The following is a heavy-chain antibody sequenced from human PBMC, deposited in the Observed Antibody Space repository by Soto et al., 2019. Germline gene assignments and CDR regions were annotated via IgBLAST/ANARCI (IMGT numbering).Heavy chain of an antibody. D-gene: IGHD6-13*01. Sequence: SVKVSCKASAGTFSSYAISWVRQAPGQGLEWMGGIIPIFGTANYAQKFQGRVTITADESTSTAYMELSSLRSEDTAVYYCASAAAGTGTYNWFDPWGQGTLVTVSS. V-gene: IGHV1-69*13. CDR1: AGTFSSYA. CDR2: IIPIFGTA. J-gene: IGHJ5*02. CDR3: ASAAAGTGTYNWFDP.